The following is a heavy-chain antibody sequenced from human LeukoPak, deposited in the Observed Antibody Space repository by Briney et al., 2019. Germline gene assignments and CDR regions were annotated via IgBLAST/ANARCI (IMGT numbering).Heavy chain of an antibody. J-gene: IGHJ3*02. V-gene: IGHV1-3*01. CDR2: INAGNGNT. Sequence: ASVKVSCKASGYTFTSYAMHWVRQAPGQRLEWMGWINAGNGNTKYSQKFQGRVTITRDTFASTAYMELSSLRSEDTAVYYCAREPYYDILTGYAFDIWGQGTMVTVSS. CDR3: AREPYYDILTGYAFDI. CDR1: GYTFTSYA. D-gene: IGHD3-9*01.